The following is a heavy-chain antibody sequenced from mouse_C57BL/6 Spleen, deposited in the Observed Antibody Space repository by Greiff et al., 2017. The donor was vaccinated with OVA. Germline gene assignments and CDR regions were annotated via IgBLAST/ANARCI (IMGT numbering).Heavy chain of an antibody. Sequence: VQLQQPGAELVRPGSSVKLSCKASGYTFTSYWMHWVKQRPIQGLEWIGNIDPSDSETHYNQKFKDKATLTVDKSSSTAYMQLSSLTSEDSAVYYCARKDGKGYFDYWGQGTTLTVSS. CDR1: GYTFTSYW. D-gene: IGHD1-1*01. J-gene: IGHJ2*01. V-gene: IGHV1-52*01. CDR3: ARKDGKGYFDY. CDR2: IDPSDSET.